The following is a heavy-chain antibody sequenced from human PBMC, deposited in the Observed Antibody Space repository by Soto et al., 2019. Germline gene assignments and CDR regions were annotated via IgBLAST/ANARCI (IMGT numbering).Heavy chain of an antibody. J-gene: IGHJ4*02. CDR3: ARLGRVGSGWYWFDY. Sequence: QVQLVESGGGVVQPGRSLRLSCAASGFTFSSYGMHWVRQAPGKGLEWVAVIWYDGSNKYYADSVKGRFTISRDNSKNTLYLQMNSLRAEDTAVYYCARLGRVGSGWYWFDYWGQGPLVTVSS. CDR2: IWYDGSNK. V-gene: IGHV3-33*01. CDR1: GFTFSSYG. D-gene: IGHD6-19*01.